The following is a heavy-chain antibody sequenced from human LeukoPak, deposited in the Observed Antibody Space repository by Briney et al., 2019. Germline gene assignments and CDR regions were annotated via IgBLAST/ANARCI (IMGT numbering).Heavy chain of an antibody. CDR1: GGSISSSSYY. V-gene: IGHV4-39*01. J-gene: IGHJ4*02. CDR3: ASYAMVRGVTGGWY. Sequence: SETLSLTCTVSGGSISSSSYYWGWIRQPPGKGLEWIGSIYYSGSTYYNPSLKSRVTIPVDTSKNQFSLKLSSVTAADTAVYYCASYAMVRGVTGGWYWGQGTLVIVSS. D-gene: IGHD3-10*01. CDR2: IYYSGST.